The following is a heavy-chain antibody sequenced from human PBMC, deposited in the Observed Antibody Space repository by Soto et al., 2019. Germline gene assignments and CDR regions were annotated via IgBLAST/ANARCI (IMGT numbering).Heavy chain of an antibody. CDR1: GFTFSSYG. CDR3: AKDGDIVATMLDY. V-gene: IGHV3-30*18. D-gene: IGHD5-12*01. J-gene: IGHJ4*02. CDR2: ISYDGSNK. Sequence: GGSLRLSCAASGFTFSSYGMHWVRQAPGKGLEWVAVISYDGSNKYYADSVKGRFTISRDNSKNTLYLQMNSLRAEDTAVYYCAKDGDIVATMLDYWGQGTLVTVSS.